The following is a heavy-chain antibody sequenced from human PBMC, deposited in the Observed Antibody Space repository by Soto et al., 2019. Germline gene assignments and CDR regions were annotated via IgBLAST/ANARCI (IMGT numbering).Heavy chain of an antibody. D-gene: IGHD2-2*02. CDR3: AGDRECSSTSCYTAYYYYGMDV. V-gene: IGHV3-21*01. J-gene: IGHJ6*02. Sequence: GGSLTLSCADSGFTFSSYSMKWVSQDPGKGLEWVSSISSSSSYIYYADSVKGRFTISRDNAKNALYLQMNSLRAEDTAVYYCAGDRECSSTSCYTAYYYYGMDVWVQGTKVTVSS. CDR2: ISSSSSYI. CDR1: GFTFSSYS.